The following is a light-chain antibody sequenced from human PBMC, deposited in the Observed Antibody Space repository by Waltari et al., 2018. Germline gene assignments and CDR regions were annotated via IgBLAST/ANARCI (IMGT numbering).Light chain of an antibody. CDR3: QQYNNWPSLT. V-gene: IGKV3-15*01. CDR1: QSVSSN. Sequence: LTQSPATLPVSPWDRATLSCRASQSVSSNLALYQQKPGQAPRPLISGASTSATGIPARFSCSGSGTEFTLTISSLQSEDFAVYYCQQYNNWPSLTFGGGTKVEIK. CDR2: GAS. J-gene: IGKJ4*02.